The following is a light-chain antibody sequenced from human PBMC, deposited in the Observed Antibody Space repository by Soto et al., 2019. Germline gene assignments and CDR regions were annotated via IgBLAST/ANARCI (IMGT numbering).Light chain of an antibody. Sequence: QSALTQPPSASGSPGQSVTISCTGTSSDVGGYNYVSWYQQHPGKAPKLMIYEVSKRPAGVPDRFSGSKSGNTASLTVSGLEAEDEADYYYTSYAGRNNGVFGGGTKVTVL. CDR1: SSDVGGYNY. V-gene: IGLV2-8*01. CDR3: TSYAGRNNGV. J-gene: IGLJ2*01. CDR2: EVS.